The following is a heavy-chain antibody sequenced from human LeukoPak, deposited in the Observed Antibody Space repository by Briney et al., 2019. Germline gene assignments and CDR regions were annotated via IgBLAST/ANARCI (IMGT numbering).Heavy chain of an antibody. CDR2: IYFRET. Sequence: SETLSLTCTVSGASFSDTTYYWAWFRQPPGKGLEWIASIYFRETKYNPSLKSRITISGDTSKNQFSLKLTSVTATDTAVYYCAIPSKLVLSRGAFDIWGQGTMVTVSA. V-gene: IGHV4-39*01. CDR3: AIPSKLVLSRGAFDI. D-gene: IGHD3-10*01. CDR1: GASFSDTTYY. J-gene: IGHJ3*02.